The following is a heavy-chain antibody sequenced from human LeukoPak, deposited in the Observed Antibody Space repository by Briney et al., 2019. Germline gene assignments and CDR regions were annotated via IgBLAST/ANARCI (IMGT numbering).Heavy chain of an antibody. CDR2: IYTSGST. Sequence: PSETLSLTCTVSAGSISSYYWSWIRQPAGKGLEWLGRIYTSGSTNYNPSLKSRVTVSVDTSKNQFSLKLSSVTAADTAVYYCARLAYCGGDCYWVSYFDYRGQGTLVTVSS. CDR1: AGSISSYY. J-gene: IGHJ4*02. D-gene: IGHD2-21*01. V-gene: IGHV4-4*07. CDR3: ARLAYCGGDCYWVSYFDY.